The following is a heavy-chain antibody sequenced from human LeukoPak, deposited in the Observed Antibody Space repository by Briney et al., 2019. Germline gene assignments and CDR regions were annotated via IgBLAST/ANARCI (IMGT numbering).Heavy chain of an antibody. CDR3: ARAAYSSGWYEVDY. Sequence: SETLSLTCAVYGGSFSGYYWSWIRQPPGKGLEWIGEINHSGSTNYNPSLKSRVTTSVDTSKNQFSLKLSSVTAADTAVYYCARAAYSSGWYEVDYWGQGTLVTVSS. CDR1: GGSFSGYY. V-gene: IGHV4-34*01. J-gene: IGHJ4*02. CDR2: INHSGST. D-gene: IGHD6-19*01.